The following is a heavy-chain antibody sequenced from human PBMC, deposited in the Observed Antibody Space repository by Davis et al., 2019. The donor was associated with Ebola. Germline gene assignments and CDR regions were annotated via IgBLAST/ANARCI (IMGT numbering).Heavy chain of an antibody. CDR2: IILILGIA. CDR3: SRDRVIVVVPAAINPKNSAKHYYYDGMDV. CDR1: GGTFSSYA. J-gene: IGHJ6*02. Sequence: SVKVSCKASGGTFSSYAISWVRQAPGQGLEWMGRIILILGIANYAQKFQGRVTITADKSTSTAYIELRSLRSVDTAVYYCSRDRVIVVVPAAINPKNSAKHYYYDGMDVWGQGTTVTVSS. D-gene: IGHD2-2*01. V-gene: IGHV1-69*04.